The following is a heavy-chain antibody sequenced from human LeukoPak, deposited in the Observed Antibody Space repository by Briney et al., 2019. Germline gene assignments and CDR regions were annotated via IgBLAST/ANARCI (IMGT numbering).Heavy chain of an antibody. CDR2: IWYDGSNK. D-gene: IGHD3-10*01. CDR3: ARDRRGVRVRGVKGTMDY. V-gene: IGHV3-33*01. Sequence: PGGSLRLSCAASGFTFSSYGMHWVRQAPGKGLEWVAVIWYDGSNKYYADSVKGRFTISRDNSKNTLYLQMNSLRAEDTAVYYCARDRRGVRVRGVKGTMDYWGQGTLVTVSS. J-gene: IGHJ4*02. CDR1: GFTFSSYG.